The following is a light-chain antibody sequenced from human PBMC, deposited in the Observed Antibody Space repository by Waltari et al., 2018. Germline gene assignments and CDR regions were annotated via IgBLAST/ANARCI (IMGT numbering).Light chain of an antibody. J-gene: IGLJ3*02. CDR3: CSYAGSSSWV. Sequence: QSALTQPASVSGSPGQSITISCTGTSSDVGSYNLVSWYQQHPSKAPKLMVYGVSKRPSGGSNRFAGSKSGNTASLTISGLQAEDEADYYCCSYAGSSSWVFGGGTKLTVL. CDR2: GVS. CDR1: SSDVGSYNL. V-gene: IGLV2-23*02.